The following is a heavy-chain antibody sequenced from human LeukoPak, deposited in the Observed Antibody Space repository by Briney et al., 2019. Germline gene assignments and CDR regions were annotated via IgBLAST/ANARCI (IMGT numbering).Heavy chain of an antibody. Sequence: GGSLRLSCAASGFTFSSYAMSWVRQAPGKGLEWVSAISGSGGSTYYADSVKGRFTISRDDSKNTLYLQMNSLRAEDTAVYYCARAEHSGLGFDNGGQGTLVTVS. CDR3: ARAEHSGLGFDN. CDR2: ISGSGGST. CDR1: GFTFSSYA. J-gene: IGHJ4*02. D-gene: IGHD1-14*01. V-gene: IGHV3-23*01.